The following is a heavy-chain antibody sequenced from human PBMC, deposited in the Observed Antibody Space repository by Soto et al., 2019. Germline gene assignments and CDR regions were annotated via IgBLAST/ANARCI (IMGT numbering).Heavy chain of an antibody. D-gene: IGHD5-18*01. CDR1: GDPFIGYA. V-gene: IGHV1-69*06. J-gene: IGHJ6*02. CDR2: IIPIFGTA. CDR3: ARLDTATATTVYYYYGMDV. Sequence: VKLSCNASGDPFIGYASVWVRQKNGQGLEWMGGIIPIFGTANYAQKFQGRVTITADKSTSTAYMELSSLRSEDTAVYYCARLDTATATTVYYYYGMDVCAQRTTVTVYS.